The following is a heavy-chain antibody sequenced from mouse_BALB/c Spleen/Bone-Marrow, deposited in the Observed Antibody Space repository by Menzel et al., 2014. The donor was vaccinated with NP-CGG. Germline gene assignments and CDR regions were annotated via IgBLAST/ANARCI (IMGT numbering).Heavy chain of an antibody. CDR1: GFTFTDYY. J-gene: IGHJ2*01. Sequence: EVQRVESGGGLVQPGGSLRLSCATSGFTFTDYYMNWVRQPPGKALEWLRFIRNKANGYTTEYSASVKGRFTISRDNSQNILYLQMNTLRAEDSATYYCARDKGRVFFDYWGQGTTLTVSS. CDR3: ARDKGRVFFDY. V-gene: IGHV7-3*02. CDR2: IRNKANGYTT.